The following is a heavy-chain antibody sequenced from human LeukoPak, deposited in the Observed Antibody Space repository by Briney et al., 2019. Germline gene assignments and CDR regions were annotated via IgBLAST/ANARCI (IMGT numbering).Heavy chain of an antibody. CDR2: ISAYNGNT. CDR3: AGVTTYYYDSSGFDP. V-gene: IGHV1-18*01. J-gene: IGHJ5*02. Sequence: AASVKVSCKASGCTFTSYGISWVRQAPGQGLEWMGWISAYNGNTNYAQRLQGRVTMTTDTSTGTAYMELRSLRSDDTAVYYCAGVTTYYYDSSGFDPWGQGTLVTVSS. CDR1: GCTFTSYG. D-gene: IGHD3-22*01.